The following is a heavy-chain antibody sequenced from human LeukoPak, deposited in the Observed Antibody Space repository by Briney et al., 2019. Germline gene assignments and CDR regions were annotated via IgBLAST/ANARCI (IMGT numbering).Heavy chain of an antibody. V-gene: IGHV4-34*01. D-gene: IGHD5-24*01. CDR1: GGSFSGYY. CDR2: INHSGST. Sequence: KPSETLSLTCAVYGGSFSGYYWSWIRQPPGKGLEWIGEINHSGSTNYNPSVKSRVTISVDTSKNQFSLELSSVTAADTAVYYCAGTPRRDGYNLFDYWGQGTLVTVSS. J-gene: IGHJ4*02. CDR3: AGTPRRDGYNLFDY.